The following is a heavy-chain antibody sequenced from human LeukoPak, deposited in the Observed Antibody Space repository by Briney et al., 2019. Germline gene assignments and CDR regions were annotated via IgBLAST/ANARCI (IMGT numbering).Heavy chain of an antibody. CDR2: VYYSGST. Sequence: KTSETLSLTCTVSGDSISSNDYYWGWIRQPPGKGLEWIGTVYYSGSTYYIPSLRGRLTISLDTSKNQFSLRLNSVTAADTAVYYCARHSSSWSPNPDYWGQGTLVTVSS. D-gene: IGHD6-13*01. V-gene: IGHV4-39*01. CDR3: ARHSSSWSPNPDY. J-gene: IGHJ4*02. CDR1: GDSISSNDYY.